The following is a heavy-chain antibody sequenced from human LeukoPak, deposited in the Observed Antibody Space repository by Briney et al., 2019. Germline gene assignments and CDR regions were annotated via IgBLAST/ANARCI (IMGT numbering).Heavy chain of an antibody. CDR2: ISYDGNNK. CDR1: GFTLSSYA. V-gene: IGHV3-30*01. D-gene: IGHD1-14*01. Sequence: GGSLRLSCAASGFTLSSYAIHWVRQAPGKGLEWVAVISYDGNNKHYADSVKGRVTVSRDDSKNTQFLQMNSLRAEDTAVYYCAREGPYNSPYYYYYYMDVWGKGTTVTVSS. CDR3: AREGPYNSPYYYYYYMDV. J-gene: IGHJ6*03.